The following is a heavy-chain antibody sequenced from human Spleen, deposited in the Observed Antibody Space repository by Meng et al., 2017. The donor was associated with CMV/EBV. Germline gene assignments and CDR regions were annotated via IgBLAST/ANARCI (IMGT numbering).Heavy chain of an antibody. V-gene: IGHV3-30-3*01. CDR1: GFTFRSYA. D-gene: IGHD3-3*01. J-gene: IGHJ6*02. Sequence: SGFTFRSYAIHWVRQGPGKGLEWVAFISYDGGNEYYTDSVKGRFTISRDNSKNTLYLQMNSLRAEDTAVYYCARDLGRPLEYGMDVWGQGTTVTVSS. CDR2: ISYDGGNE. CDR3: ARDLGRPLEYGMDV.